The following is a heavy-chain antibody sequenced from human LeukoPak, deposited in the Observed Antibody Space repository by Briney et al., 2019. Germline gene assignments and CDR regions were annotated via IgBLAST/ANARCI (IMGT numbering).Heavy chain of an antibody. CDR3: AKDGYYCSSTSCYLDN. Sequence: GGSLRLSCAASAFTFSTYGMHWVRQAPGKGLEWVAFIRYDGVNKYYADSVRGRFTISRDNSKNTLYLQMNSLRAEDTAVYYCAKDGYYCSSTSCYLDNWGQGTLVTVSS. CDR2: IRYDGVNK. J-gene: IGHJ4*02. D-gene: IGHD2-2*01. CDR1: AFTFSTYG. V-gene: IGHV3-30*02.